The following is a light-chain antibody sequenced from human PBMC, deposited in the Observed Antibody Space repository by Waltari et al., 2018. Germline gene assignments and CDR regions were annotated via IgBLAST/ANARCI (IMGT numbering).Light chain of an antibody. CDR1: SGHSTYA. J-gene: IGLJ2*01. V-gene: IGLV4-69*01. Sequence: QLVLTQSPSASASLGTSVKLTSSLSSGHSTYAIAWHQQRAEKGPLFLTKIDRDGSHTAGDGIPARFSGSSSGAERYLTISSLQSEDEADYYCQTWNKGVVVFGGGTKLTVL. CDR2: IDRDGSH. CDR3: QTWNKGVVV.